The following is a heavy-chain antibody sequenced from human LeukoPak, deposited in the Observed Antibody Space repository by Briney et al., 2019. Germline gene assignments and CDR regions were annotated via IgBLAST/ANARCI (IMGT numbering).Heavy chain of an antibody. V-gene: IGHV1-2*02. CDR1: GYTFTGFY. Sequence: ASVKVSCKASGYTFTGFYLHWVRQAPGQGLEWMGWINPNSGGTNFAQRFQGRVTMTGDMSITTAYMELSSLSSDDTAIYFCAGRPDTAIVPIFDYWGQGTLVTVSS. CDR2: INPNSGGT. D-gene: IGHD5-18*01. J-gene: IGHJ4*02. CDR3: AGRPDTAIVPIFDY.